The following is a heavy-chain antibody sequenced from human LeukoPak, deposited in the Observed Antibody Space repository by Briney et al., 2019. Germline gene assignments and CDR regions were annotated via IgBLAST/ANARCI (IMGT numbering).Heavy chain of an antibody. Sequence: GGSLRLSCAASGFTFSSSAMSWVRQAPGKGLEWVAAISDGGYIYHADSVKGRFTISRDNAKNSLYLQMNSLRAEDTAVYYCARARGRDYYDSSGYWSHDAFDIWGQGTMVTVSS. CDR2: ISDGGYI. V-gene: IGHV3-21*01. CDR1: GFTFSSSA. CDR3: ARARGRDYYDSSGYWSHDAFDI. D-gene: IGHD3-22*01. J-gene: IGHJ3*02.